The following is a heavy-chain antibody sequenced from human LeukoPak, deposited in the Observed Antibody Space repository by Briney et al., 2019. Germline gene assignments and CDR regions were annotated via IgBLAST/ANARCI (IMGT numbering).Heavy chain of an antibody. D-gene: IGHD5-18*01. CDR1: GGSISSYY. CDR2: IYYSGST. J-gene: IGHJ4*02. Sequence: SETLSLTCTVSGGSISSYYWSWIRQPPGKGLEWIGYIYYSGSTNYNPSLKSRVTISVDTSKNQFSLKLSSVTAADTAVYYCASSGFGYGYDYWGQGTLVTVSS. V-gene: IGHV4-59*08. CDR3: ASSGFGYGYDY.